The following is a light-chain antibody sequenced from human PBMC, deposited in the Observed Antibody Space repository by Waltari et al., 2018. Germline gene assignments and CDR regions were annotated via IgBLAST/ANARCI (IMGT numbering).Light chain of an antibody. J-gene: IGKJ2*01. CDR1: QSISTY. CDR3: QQSYSIPYT. Sequence: DIQMTQSPSSLSASVGDRVTITCRASQSISTYLNWYQQRPEKAPKLLIYAASSLQSGVPSSFSGIGSGTDFTLTISSLQPEDFATFYCQQSYSIPYTFGQGTNLEIK. CDR2: AAS. V-gene: IGKV1-39*01.